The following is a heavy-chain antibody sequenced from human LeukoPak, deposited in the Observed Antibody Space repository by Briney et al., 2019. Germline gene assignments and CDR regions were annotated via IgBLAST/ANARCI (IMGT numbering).Heavy chain of an antibody. J-gene: IGHJ5*02. CDR3: PRGGWYSRRLCWFDP. Sequence: SETLSLTCAVYGGSFSGYYWSWIPQPPGKGLEWIGEINHSGSTNYNPSLKSRVTISVDTSKNQFSLKLSSVTAADTAVYYYPRGGWYSRRLCWFDPWGQGNLVTVSS. CDR1: GGSFSGYY. CDR2: INHSGST. D-gene: IGHD6-13*01. V-gene: IGHV4-34*01.